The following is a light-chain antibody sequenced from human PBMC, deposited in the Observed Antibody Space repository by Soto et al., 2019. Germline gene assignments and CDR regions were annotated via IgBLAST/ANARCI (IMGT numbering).Light chain of an antibody. Sequence: EIVMTQSPATLSVSPGERATLSCRASQSVSSNLDWYQQKPGQAPRLLTYGASTRATGIPARFRGSGSGTEFTLIIISLQSEDFAVYYCQQYNSSPWTFGQGTKLEIK. V-gene: IGKV3-15*01. J-gene: IGKJ2*01. CDR1: QSVSSN. CDR3: QQYNSSPWT. CDR2: GAS.